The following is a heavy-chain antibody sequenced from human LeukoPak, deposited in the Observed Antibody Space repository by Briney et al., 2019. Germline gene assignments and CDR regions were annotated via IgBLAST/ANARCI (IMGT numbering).Heavy chain of an antibody. CDR3: ARDDSGYGDY. V-gene: IGHV3-30*02. D-gene: IGHD3-22*01. J-gene: IGHJ4*02. CDR2: IRYDGSNK. CDR1: GFTFSSYG. Sequence: GGTLRLSCAASGFTFSSYGMHWVRQAPGKGLEWVAFIRYDGSNKYNADSVKGRFTISRDNSKNTLYLQMNSLRAEDTAVYYCARDDSGYGDYWGQGTLVTVSS.